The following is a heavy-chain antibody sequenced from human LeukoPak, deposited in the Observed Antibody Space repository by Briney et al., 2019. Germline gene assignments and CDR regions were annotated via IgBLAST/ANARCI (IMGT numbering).Heavy chain of an antibody. Sequence: SETLSLTCTVSGGSISSSTYYWGWIRQPPGKGLEWIGSIYYSGYTYYNPSLKSRVTISVDTSKNQFSLKLSSVTAADTAVYYCARGIASTMVWFPPPYYFDYWGQGTLVTVSS. D-gene: IGHD3-10*01. J-gene: IGHJ4*02. CDR2: IYYSGYT. CDR3: ARGIASTMVWFPPPYYFDY. V-gene: IGHV4-39*07. CDR1: GGSISSSTYY.